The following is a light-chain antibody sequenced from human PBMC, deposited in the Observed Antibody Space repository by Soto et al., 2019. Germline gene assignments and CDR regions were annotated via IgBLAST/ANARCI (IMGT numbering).Light chain of an antibody. J-gene: IGKJ4*01. CDR2: GAS. CDR1: QSVSSSY. Sequence: VVKKSACTLSLYKGERASLSCRASQSVSSSYLAWYQQKPGQAPRLLIYGASCRATGIPARFSGSGSGTDFTLTISRLEPEDFAVYYCQQYGTLPVPFGGGT. V-gene: IGKV3-20*01. CDR3: QQYGTLPVP.